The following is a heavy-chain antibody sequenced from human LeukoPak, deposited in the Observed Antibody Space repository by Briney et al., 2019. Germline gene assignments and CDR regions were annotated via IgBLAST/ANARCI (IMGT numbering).Heavy chain of an antibody. D-gene: IGHD3-22*01. CDR1: GFTFSDYY. CDR2: ISSRSSYI. J-gene: IGHJ4*02. CDR3: ARGDYYDTSGYEN. V-gene: IGHV3-11*05. Sequence: GGSLRLSCAASGFTFSDYYMTWIRQAPGKGLEWVSYISSRSSYISYADSVKGRFTISRDNAKNSLFLQRNSLRAEDSAMYYCARGDYYDTSGYENWGQGTLVTVSS.